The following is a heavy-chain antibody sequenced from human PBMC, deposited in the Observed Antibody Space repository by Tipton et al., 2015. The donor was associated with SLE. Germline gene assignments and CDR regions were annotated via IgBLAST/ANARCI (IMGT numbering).Heavy chain of an antibody. CDR3: AREGVTSNLGYFDY. CDR1: GYSISSYY. J-gene: IGHJ4*02. V-gene: IGHV4-59*01. CDR2: IHYSGSN. D-gene: IGHD7-27*01. Sequence: TLSLTCAVSGYSISSYYWSWIRQSPGKGLEWIGYIHYSGSNDYNPSLKSRVTISIDTSKNQFSLKLSSVTAADTAVYYCAREGVTSNLGYFDYWGQGTLVTVSS.